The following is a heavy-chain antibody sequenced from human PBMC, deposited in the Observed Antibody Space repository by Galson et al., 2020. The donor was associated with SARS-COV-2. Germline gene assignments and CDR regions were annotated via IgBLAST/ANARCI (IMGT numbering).Heavy chain of an antibody. CDR2: INHAGST. D-gene: IGHD3-10*01. V-gene: IGHV4-34*01. Sequence: SQASETLSLTCAVYGGSFSDYYWSWIRQPPGKGLEWIGQINHAGSTNYDPSLKSRVTISVDTSKSHFSLKLTSVTAADTAVYYCATGGRYGSGSYHAFDIWGQGTMVTVSS. CDR1: GGSFSDYY. CDR3: ATGGRYGSGSYHAFDI. J-gene: IGHJ3*02.